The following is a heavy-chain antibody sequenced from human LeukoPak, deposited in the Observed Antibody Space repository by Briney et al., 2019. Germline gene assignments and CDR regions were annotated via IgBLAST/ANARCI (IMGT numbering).Heavy chain of an antibody. J-gene: IGHJ4*02. Sequence: SVKVSCKASGGTFSSYAISWVRQAPGQGLEWMGGIIPIFGTANYAQKFQGRVTITADESTSTAYMELSSLRSEDTAVYYCARRQRGPGAATWYYFDYWGQGTLVTVSS. D-gene: IGHD2-15*01. V-gene: IGHV1-69*13. CDR3: ARRQRGPGAATWYYFDY. CDR2: IIPIFGTA. CDR1: GGTFSSYA.